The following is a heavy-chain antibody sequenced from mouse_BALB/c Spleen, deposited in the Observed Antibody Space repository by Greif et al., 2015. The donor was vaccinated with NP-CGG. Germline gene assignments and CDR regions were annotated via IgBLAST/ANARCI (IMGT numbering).Heavy chain of an antibody. CDR3: ARGGYYRGYAMDY. J-gene: IGHJ4*01. Sequence: QVQLKQSGAELVKPGAPVKLSCKASGYTFTSYWMNWVKQRPGRGLEWIGRIDPSDSETHYNQKFKDKATLTVDKSSSTAYIQLSSLTSEDSAVYYCARGGYYRGYAMDYWGQGTSVTVSS. V-gene: IGHV1-69*02. CDR2: IDPSDSET. CDR1: GYTFTSYW. D-gene: IGHD2-3*01.